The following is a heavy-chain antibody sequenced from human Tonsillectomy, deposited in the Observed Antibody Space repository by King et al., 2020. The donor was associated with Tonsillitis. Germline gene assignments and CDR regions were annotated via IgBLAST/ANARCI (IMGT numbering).Heavy chain of an antibody. CDR1: GMEFRTFA. CDR3: ATYDGSKPFGY. CDR2: INGNGADT. D-gene: IGHD3-3*01. J-gene: IGHJ4*02. V-gene: IGHV3-23*04. Sequence: VQLVESGGGLAHPGGSLRLSCTASGMEFRTFAMSWVRQAPGKGLEWVSAINGNGADTYYADSMKGRFSIFRDNSADTLHLQMNSLRTEDTAVYYCATYDGSKPFGYWGQGTLVIVS.